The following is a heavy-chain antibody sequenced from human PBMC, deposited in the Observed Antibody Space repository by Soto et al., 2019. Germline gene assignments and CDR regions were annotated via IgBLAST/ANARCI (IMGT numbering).Heavy chain of an antibody. CDR1: GYTFTSYD. Sequence: ASVKVSCKASGYTFTSYDINWVRQATGQGLEWMGWMNPNSGNTGYAQKFQGRVTMTRNTSISTAYMELSSLRSEDTAVYYCARVGRIMITFDGWGQGTLVTVSS. D-gene: IGHD3-16*01. J-gene: IGHJ4*02. V-gene: IGHV1-8*01. CDR2: MNPNSGNT. CDR3: ARVGRIMITFDG.